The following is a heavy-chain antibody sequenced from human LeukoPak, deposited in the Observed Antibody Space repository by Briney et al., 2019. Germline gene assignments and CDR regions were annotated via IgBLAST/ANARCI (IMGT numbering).Heavy chain of an antibody. CDR3: ARYSSGASRDY. CDR1: GFTFSSNS. D-gene: IGHD6-19*01. Sequence: PGGSLRLSCAASGFTFSSNSMNWVRQAPGKGLEWVTYISSSSNSIYYADSVKGRFTISRDNAKNSLYLQMSSLRAEDTAVYYCARYSSGASRDYWGQGILVTVSS. CDR2: ISSSSNSI. J-gene: IGHJ4*02. V-gene: IGHV3-48*04.